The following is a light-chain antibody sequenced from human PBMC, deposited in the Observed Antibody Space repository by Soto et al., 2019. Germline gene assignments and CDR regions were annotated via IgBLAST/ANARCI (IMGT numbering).Light chain of an antibody. Sequence: VRPQSPAPLSLSPGDRATFTWRASQSISSYLAWYQQKPGQAPRLLLYDVSNRAPGIPATFSGSGSGTDFTLTISSLEPEDFAVYYGQQRSNWPPFTFGPGTKVEIK. CDR3: QQRSNWPPFT. CDR1: QSISSY. CDR2: DVS. V-gene: IGKV3-11*01. J-gene: IGKJ3*01.